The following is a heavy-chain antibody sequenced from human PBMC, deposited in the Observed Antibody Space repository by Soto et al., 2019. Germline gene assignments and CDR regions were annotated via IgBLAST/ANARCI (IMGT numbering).Heavy chain of an antibody. Sequence: EVQLVESGGGLVQPGGSLRLSCVASGFTFSSYWMHWVRQAPGKGLVWVSRIKNDGSGATYADSVKGRFTTSRENAKNNLYLQMNSLRAEDTAVYYCARDRDVLGGTIAFWGQVSPVTVSS. CDR2: IKNDGSGA. CDR1: GFTFSSYW. V-gene: IGHV3-74*01. D-gene: IGHD1-26*01. CDR3: ARDRDVLGGTIAF. J-gene: IGHJ4*02.